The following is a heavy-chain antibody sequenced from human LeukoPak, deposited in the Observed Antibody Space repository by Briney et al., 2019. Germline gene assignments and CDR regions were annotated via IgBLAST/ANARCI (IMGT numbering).Heavy chain of an antibody. V-gene: IGHV4-39*01. D-gene: IGHD3-3*01. J-gene: IGHJ4*02. CDR1: GGSISSGGYY. CDR3: ATYGHDFWSGYLVY. Sequence: SETLSLTCTVSGGSISSGGYYWGWTRQPPGKGLEWIGSIYYSGSTYYNPSLKSRVTISVDTSKNQFSLKLSSVTAADTAVYYCATYGHDFWSGYLVYWGQGTLVTVSS. CDR2: IYYSGST.